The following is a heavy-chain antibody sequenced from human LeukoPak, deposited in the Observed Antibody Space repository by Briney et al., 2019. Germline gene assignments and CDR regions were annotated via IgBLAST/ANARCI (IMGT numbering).Heavy chain of an antibody. V-gene: IGHV3-48*01. CDR3: ARSYYYGSGSYSPVDY. D-gene: IGHD3-10*01. Sequence: PGGSLRLSCAASGFTFGSYSMNWVRQAPGKGLEWVSYISTSSSTIYYADSVKGRFTISRDNAKNSLYLQMNSLRAEDTAVYYCARSYYYGSGSYSPVDYWGQGTLVTVSS. J-gene: IGHJ4*02. CDR1: GFTFGSYS. CDR2: ISTSSSTI.